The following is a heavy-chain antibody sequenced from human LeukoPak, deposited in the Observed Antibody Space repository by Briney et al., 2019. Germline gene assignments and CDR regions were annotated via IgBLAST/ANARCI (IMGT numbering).Heavy chain of an antibody. J-gene: IGHJ4*02. V-gene: IGHV3-30*18. CDR2: ISYDGSNK. CDR3: AKDLLYSNYEFDY. CDR1: GFTFSSYG. Sequence: GGSLRLSCAASGFTFSSYGMHWVRQAPGKGLEWVAVISYDGSNKYYADSVKGRFTISRDNSKNTLYLQMNSLRAEDTAVYYCAKDLLYSNYEFDYWGQGTLVTVSS. D-gene: IGHD4-11*01.